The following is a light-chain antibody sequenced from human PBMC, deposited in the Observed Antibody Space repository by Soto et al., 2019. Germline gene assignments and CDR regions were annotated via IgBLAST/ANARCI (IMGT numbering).Light chain of an antibody. J-gene: IGKJ1*01. CDR1: QSISSW. CDR3: QQYRDNWT. Sequence: DIQMTQSPSTLSVSVGDRVTITCRASQSISSWLAWYTQKPGTAPTLLIYKASTLHSGVPSGFSGSGSGTEFTLTISSLQPDDSATYYCQQYRDNWTFGQGTKVEIK. CDR2: KAS. V-gene: IGKV1-5*03.